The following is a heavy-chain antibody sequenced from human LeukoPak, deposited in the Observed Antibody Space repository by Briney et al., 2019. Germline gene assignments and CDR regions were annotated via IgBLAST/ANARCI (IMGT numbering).Heavy chain of an antibody. D-gene: IGHD3-16*02. CDR1: GFTFSDYW. V-gene: IGHV3-74*01. J-gene: IGHJ4*02. CDR2: INSDGSST. CDR3: AREGYYDYVWGSYRYGYFDY. Sequence: PGGSLRLSCAASGFTFSDYWMHWVRQAPGKGLVWVSRINSDGSSTNYADSVKGRFTISRDNAKNTLYLQMNSLRAEDTAVYYCAREGYYDYVWGSYRYGYFDYWGQGTLVTVSS.